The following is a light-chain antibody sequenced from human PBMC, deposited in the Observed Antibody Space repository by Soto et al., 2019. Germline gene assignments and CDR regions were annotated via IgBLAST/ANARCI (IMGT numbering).Light chain of an antibody. V-gene: IGKV2-24*01. CDR1: QSLVHSDGNTY. CDR2: KIS. J-gene: IGKJ4*01. Sequence: DIVMTQTPLSSPVTLGQPASISCRSSQSLVHSDGNTYLSWLQQRPGQPPRVLIYKISTRFSGVPDRYSGRGAGTDFTLKISRVEAEDVGVYCCMHAAQVPHTFGGGTKVEIK. CDR3: MHAAQVPHT.